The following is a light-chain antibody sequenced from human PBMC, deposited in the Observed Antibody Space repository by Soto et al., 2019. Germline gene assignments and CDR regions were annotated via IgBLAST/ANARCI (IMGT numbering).Light chain of an antibody. CDR3: LQKYFYPFT. CDR1: QGIRND. J-gene: IGKJ3*01. Sequence: ITQSPSSLSASVGDRVTITCRASQGIRNDLDWFQQKPGKAPKLLIYAASNLQSGVPARFSGSGSGTDFTLTISSLQPEDFATYYCLQKYFYPFTFGPGTKVDIK. V-gene: IGKV1-6*01. CDR2: AAS.